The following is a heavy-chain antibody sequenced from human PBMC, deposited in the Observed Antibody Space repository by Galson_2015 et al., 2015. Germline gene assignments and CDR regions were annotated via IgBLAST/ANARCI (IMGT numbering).Heavy chain of an antibody. J-gene: IGHJ6*01. V-gene: IGHV3-13*01. CDR3: ARDSSGSGYYGMDV. Sequence: LRLSCAASGFTLRRYDLHWVRQVTGKGLEWVSGIGTAGDTHYAGSVKGRFTISRENAKYSLHLQMNSLRAGDTAIYYCARDSSGSGYYGMDVWGQGTTVTVSA. CDR2: IGTAGDT. CDR1: GFTLRRYD. D-gene: IGHD3-10*01.